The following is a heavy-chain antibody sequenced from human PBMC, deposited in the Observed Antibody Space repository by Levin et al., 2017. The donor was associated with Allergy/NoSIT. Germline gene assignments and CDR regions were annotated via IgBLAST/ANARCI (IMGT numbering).Heavy chain of an antibody. V-gene: IGHV3-33*01. Sequence: GESLKISCAASGFTFSSYGMHWVRQAPGKGLEWVAVIWYDGSNKYYADSVKGRFTISRDNSKNTLYLQMNSLRAEDTAVYYCARDRAAAAGILDYWGQGTLVTVSS. D-gene: IGHD6-13*01. CDR2: IWYDGSNK. CDR1: GFTFSSYG. CDR3: ARDRAAAAGILDY. J-gene: IGHJ4*02.